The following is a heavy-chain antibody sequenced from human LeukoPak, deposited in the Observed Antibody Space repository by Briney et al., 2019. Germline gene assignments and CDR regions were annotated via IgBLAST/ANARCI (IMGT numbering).Heavy chain of an antibody. J-gene: IGHJ4*02. CDR3: ARRPFWSGYSYYFDY. CDR2: IYYSGST. D-gene: IGHD3-3*01. Sequence: SETLSLTCTVSGGSISSSNHYWGWIRQPPGKGLEWIGSIYYSGSTYYNPSLKSRVTISVDTSKNQFSLKVSSVTAADTAVYYCARRPFWSGYSYYFDYWGQGTLVTVSS. V-gene: IGHV4-39*01. CDR1: GGSISSSNHY.